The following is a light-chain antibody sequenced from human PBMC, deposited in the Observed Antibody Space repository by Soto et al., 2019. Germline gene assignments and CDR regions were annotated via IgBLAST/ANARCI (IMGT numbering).Light chain of an antibody. CDR3: QQSYSTLYT. Sequence: DLQMTQSPSSLSASVGDRVTITCRASQSISSYLNWYQQKPGKAPKLLIYAASSLQSGVPSRFSGSGSGTDFNLTISSLQPEDFATYYCQQSYSTLYTFGQGTKLEIK. V-gene: IGKV1-39*01. CDR2: AAS. CDR1: QSISSY. J-gene: IGKJ2*01.